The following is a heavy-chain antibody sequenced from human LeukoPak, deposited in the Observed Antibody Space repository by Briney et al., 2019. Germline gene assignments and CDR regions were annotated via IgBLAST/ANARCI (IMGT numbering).Heavy chain of an antibody. CDR2: VNPNSGDT. J-gene: IGHJ5*01. V-gene: IGHV1-2*02. D-gene: IGHD1-26*01. Sequence: ASVKVSCKASGYTFTSYGISWVRQAPGQGLEWMGCVNPNSGDTNYAQKFQGSVTMTRDTSISTVYMELSRLRSDDTAVYYCARASGSYWWFDSWGQGILVTVSS. CDR1: GYTFTSYG. CDR3: ARASGSYWWFDS.